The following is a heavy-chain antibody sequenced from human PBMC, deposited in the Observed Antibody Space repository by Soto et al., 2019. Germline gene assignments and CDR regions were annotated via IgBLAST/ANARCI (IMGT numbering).Heavy chain of an antibody. D-gene: IGHD4-17*01. V-gene: IGHV3-33*01. J-gene: IGHJ6*03. CDR1: GFTFSSYG. CDR2: IWYDGSNK. CDR3: ARDETVTEDYYYYMDV. Sequence: GGSLRLSCAASGFTFSSYGMHWVRQAPGKGLEWVAVIWYDGSNKYYADSVKGRFTISRDNSKNTLYLQMNSLRAEDTAVYYCARDETVTEDYYYYMDVWGKGTTVTVSS.